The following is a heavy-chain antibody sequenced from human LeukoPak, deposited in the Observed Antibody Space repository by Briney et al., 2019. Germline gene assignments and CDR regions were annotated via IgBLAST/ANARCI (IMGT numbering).Heavy chain of an antibody. J-gene: IGHJ6*04. D-gene: IGHD2-2*01. V-gene: IGHV4-61*08. Sequence: PSETLSLTCSVSGGSISSSAYYWGWIRQPPGKGLEWIGYIYYSGSTNYNPSLKSRVTISVDTSKNQFSLKLSSVTAADTAVYYCARDSPPLVAVWGKGTTVTISS. CDR3: ARDSPPLVAV. CDR2: IYYSGST. CDR1: GGSISSSAYY.